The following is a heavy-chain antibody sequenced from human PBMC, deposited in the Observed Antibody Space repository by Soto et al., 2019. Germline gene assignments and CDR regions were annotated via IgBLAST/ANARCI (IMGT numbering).Heavy chain of an antibody. V-gene: IGHV1-8*01. CDR1: GYTFTSYD. J-gene: IGHJ4*02. CDR2: MNPNSGNT. CDR3: AIDYDILTGYLNY. D-gene: IGHD3-9*01. Sequence: ASVKVSCKASGYTFTSYDINWVRQATGQGLEWMGWMNPNSGNTGYAQKFQGRVTMTRSTSISTAYMELSSLRSEDTAVYYCAIDYDILTGYLNYWGQGTLVTSPQ.